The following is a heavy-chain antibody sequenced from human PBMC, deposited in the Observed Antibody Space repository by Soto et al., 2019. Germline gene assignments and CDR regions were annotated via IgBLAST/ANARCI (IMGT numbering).Heavy chain of an antibody. CDR2: ISSDNKYI. CDR1: GFSFFSYT. CDR3: TRSPRSITGTPTGGAQNDY. Sequence: VGSLSLSCAGAGFSFFSYTMTWVRQAPGKGLEWVSSISSDNKYIYYADSVKGRFTISRDNAKSSLFLQMNSLRADDTAVYYCTRSPRSITGTPTGGAQNDYWGQGALVTVSS. D-gene: IGHD1-7*01. J-gene: IGHJ4*02. V-gene: IGHV3-21*01.